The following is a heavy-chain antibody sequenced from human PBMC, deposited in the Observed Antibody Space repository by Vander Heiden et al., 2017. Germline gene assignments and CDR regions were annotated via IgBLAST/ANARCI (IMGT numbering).Heavy chain of an antibody. CDR3: ARDGAYADWFDP. D-gene: IGHD2-2*01. J-gene: IGHJ5*02. V-gene: IGHV3-21*01. Sequence: EVQLVESGGGLVKPGGSLRLSCAASGFTFSSYSINWVRQAPGKGLEWVSSISSSSMYISYADSVKGRFTISRDNAKNSLYLQMNSLRAEDTAVYYCARDGAYADWFDPWGQGTLVTVSS. CDR1: GFTFSSYS. CDR2: ISSSSMYI.